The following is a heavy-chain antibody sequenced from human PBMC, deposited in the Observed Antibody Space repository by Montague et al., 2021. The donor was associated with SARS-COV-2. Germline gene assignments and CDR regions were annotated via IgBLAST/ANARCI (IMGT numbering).Heavy chain of an antibody. D-gene: IGHD6-13*01. Sequence: SETLSLTCTVSGGSISSYYWSWIRQPPGKGLGWVGYIFNSGSTNYNPSLKRRVTISVATSKNQLSLRLRPVPAADTAVYYCVRVGGRTWYSCFDYWGQGTLVTVSS. V-gene: IGHV4-59*01. CDR2: IFNSGST. J-gene: IGHJ4*02. CDR1: GGSISSYY. CDR3: VRVGGRTWYSCFDY.